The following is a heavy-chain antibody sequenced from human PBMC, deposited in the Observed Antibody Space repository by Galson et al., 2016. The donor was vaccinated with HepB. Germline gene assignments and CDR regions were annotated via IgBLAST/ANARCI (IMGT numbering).Heavy chain of an antibody. CDR1: GGSIRSGGYY. J-gene: IGHJ4*02. CDR3: ASGLGYCTNGVCYYGSGSSRYFDF. D-gene: IGHD2-8*01. Sequence: VSGGSIRSGGYYWSWIRQHPGKGLEWIGYIYYSGSTYYNPSLKSRVTISVDTSKNQFSLKLSSVTAADTAVYHCASGLGYCTNGVCYYGSGSSRYFDFWGQGTLVTVSS. CDR2: IYYSGST. V-gene: IGHV4-31*02.